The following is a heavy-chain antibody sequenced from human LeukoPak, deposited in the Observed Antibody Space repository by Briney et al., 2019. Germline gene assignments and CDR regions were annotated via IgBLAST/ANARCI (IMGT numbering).Heavy chain of an antibody. Sequence: PGGSLRLSCAASGFTFSSYGMHWVRQPPGKGLEWIGEIYHSGSTNYNPSLKSRVTISVDKSKNQFSLKLSSVTAADTAVYYCARVKGADRYYFDYWGQGTLVTVSS. J-gene: IGHJ4*02. CDR3: ARVKGADRYYFDY. CDR2: IYHSGST. V-gene: IGHV4-4*02. CDR1: GFTFSSYG. D-gene: IGHD3-16*01.